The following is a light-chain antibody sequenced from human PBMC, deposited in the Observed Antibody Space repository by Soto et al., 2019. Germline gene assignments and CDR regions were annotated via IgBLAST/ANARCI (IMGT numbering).Light chain of an antibody. Sequence: QSVLTQPASVSGSPGQSITISCTGTSSDVGGYNFVSWYQHHPGKAPKLMIYDVSYRPSGVSNRFSASKSGNTASLTISGLQAEDEPDYYCSSYTSSSIPVVFGGGTKLTVL. CDR3: SSYTSSSIPVV. V-gene: IGLV2-14*03. J-gene: IGLJ2*01. CDR1: SSDVGGYNF. CDR2: DVS.